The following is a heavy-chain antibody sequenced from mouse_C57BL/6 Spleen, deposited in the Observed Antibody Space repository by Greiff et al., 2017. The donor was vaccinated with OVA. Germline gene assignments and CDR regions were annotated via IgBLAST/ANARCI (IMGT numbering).Heavy chain of an antibody. D-gene: IGHD2-3*01. V-gene: IGHV14-2*01. CDR3: ARGLLPANSRVDY. CDR2: IDPEDGET. Sequence: EVHLVESGAELVKPGASVKLSCTASGFNIKDYYMHWVKQRTEQGLEWIGRIDPEDGETKYAPKFQGKATITADTSSNTAYLQLSSLTSEDTAVYYCARGLLPANSRVDYWGQGTSVTVSS. J-gene: IGHJ4*01. CDR1: GFNIKDYY.